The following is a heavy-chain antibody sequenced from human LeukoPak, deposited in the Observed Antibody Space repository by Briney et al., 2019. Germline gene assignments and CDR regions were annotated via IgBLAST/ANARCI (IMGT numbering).Heavy chain of an antibody. CDR2: FDPEDGET. CDR1: GYTLTELS. V-gene: IGHV1-24*01. Sequence: GASVKVSCKVSGYTLTELSMHWVRQAPGKGLEWMGGFDPEDGETIYAQKFQGRVTMTEDTSTDTAYMELSSLRSEDTAVYYCARVAGGGSYLPGIRAFDIWGQGTMVTVSS. D-gene: IGHD1-26*01. CDR3: ARVAGGGSYLPGIRAFDI. J-gene: IGHJ3*02.